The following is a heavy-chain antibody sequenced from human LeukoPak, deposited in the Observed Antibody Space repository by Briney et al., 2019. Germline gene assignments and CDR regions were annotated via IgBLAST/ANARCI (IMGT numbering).Heavy chain of an antibody. CDR3: ANPCSGGTCFPHW. CDR1: GFIFSSYA. CDR2: ISDSGAVT. V-gene: IGHV3-23*01. D-gene: IGHD2-15*01. Sequence: GGSLRLSCAASGFIFSSYAMSWARQAPGKGLEWVSGISDSGAVTYYADSVKGRFTISRDNSKNTLYLQMNSLRVEDTAVYYCANPCSGGTCFPHWWGQGTLVTVSS. J-gene: IGHJ4*02.